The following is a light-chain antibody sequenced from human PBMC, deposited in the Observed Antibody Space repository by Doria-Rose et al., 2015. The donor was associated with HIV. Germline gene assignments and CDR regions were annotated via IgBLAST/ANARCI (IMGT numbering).Light chain of an antibody. J-gene: IGKJ1*01. CDR2: DGS. CDR1: QSSSSTY. Sequence: EIVMTQSPGTLSLSPEERATLSCRASQSSSSTYLAWYQQKPGQAPSLLIYDGSTRATGIPDRFSASGSGADFTLTINRLEPEDFALYYCHQYGTSWTFGQGTKVEI. V-gene: IGKV3-20*01. CDR3: HQYGTSWT.